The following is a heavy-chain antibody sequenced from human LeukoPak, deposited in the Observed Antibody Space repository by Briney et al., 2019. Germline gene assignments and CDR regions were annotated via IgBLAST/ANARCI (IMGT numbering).Heavy chain of an antibody. V-gene: IGHV4-4*07. CDR1: GGSISSYY. CDR3: AGDQVSSWPNYYYYMDV. CDR2: IYTSGST. J-gene: IGHJ6*03. Sequence: SETLSLTCTVSGGSISSYYWSWIRQPAGKGLEWIGRIYTSGSTNYNPSLKSRVTMSVDTSKNQFSLKLSSVTAADTAVYYCAGDQVSSWPNYYYYMDVWGKGTTVTISS. D-gene: IGHD6-13*01.